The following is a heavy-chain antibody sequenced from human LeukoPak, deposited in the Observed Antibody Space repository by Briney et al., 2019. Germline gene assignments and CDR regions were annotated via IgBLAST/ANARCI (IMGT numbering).Heavy chain of an antibody. J-gene: IGHJ6*02. V-gene: IGHV3-23*01. CDR2: ISGSGGST. CDR1: GFTFSSYA. CDR3: AKAVATVTPRYYYYGMDV. D-gene: IGHD4-17*01. Sequence: GGSLRLSCAASGFTFSSYAMSWVRQAPGKGLEWVSAISGSGGSTYYADSVKGRFTSSRDNSKNTLYLQMNSLRAEDTAVYYCAKAVATVTPRYYYYGMDVWGQRTTVTVSS.